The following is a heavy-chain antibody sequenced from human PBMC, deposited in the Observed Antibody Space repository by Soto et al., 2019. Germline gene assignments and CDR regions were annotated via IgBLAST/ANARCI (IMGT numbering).Heavy chain of an antibody. CDR3: TRASPDRHHMDV. CDR2: ITETGGDT. J-gene: IGHJ6*02. Sequence: GSLRLSCAASGSTFSKFVMRWVRQTPGKGLEWVSTITETGGDTYYTDSVKGRFTISRDNSRSTLFLQMTSLRAEDTALYYCTRASPDRHHMDVWGQGTTVTVSS. V-gene: IGHV3-23*01. CDR1: GSTFSKFV.